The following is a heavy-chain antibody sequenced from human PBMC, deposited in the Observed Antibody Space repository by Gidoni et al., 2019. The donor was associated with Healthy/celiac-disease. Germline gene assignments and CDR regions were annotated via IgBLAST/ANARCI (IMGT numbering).Heavy chain of an antibody. J-gene: IGHJ5*02. D-gene: IGHD3-10*01. CDR2: IYYSGST. Sequence: LVKPSQTLSLTCTVSGGSISSGGYYWSWIRQHPGKGLAWIGYIYYSGSTYYNPSLKSRVTISVDTSKNQFSLKLSSVTAADTAVYSCARNLYYYGSGSYFGGLNLFDPWGQGTLVTVSS. CDR1: GGSISSGGYY. CDR3: ARNLYYYGSGSYFGGLNLFDP. V-gene: IGHV4-31*03.